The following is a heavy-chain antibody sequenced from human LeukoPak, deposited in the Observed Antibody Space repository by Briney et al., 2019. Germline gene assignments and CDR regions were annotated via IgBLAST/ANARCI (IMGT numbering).Heavy chain of an antibody. CDR3: AKDYSSGWYGAFDY. CDR2: ISWNSGSI. Sequence: PGRSLRLSCAASGFTFDDYAMHWVRQAPEKGLEWVSGISWNSGSIGYADSVKGRFTISRDNAKNSLYLQMNSLRAEDTALYYCAKDYSSGWYGAFDYWGQGTLVTVSS. V-gene: IGHV3-9*01. CDR1: GFTFDDYA. D-gene: IGHD6-19*01. J-gene: IGHJ4*02.